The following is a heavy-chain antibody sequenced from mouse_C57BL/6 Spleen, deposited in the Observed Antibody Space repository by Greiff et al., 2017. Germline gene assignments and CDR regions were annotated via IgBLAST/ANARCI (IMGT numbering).Heavy chain of an antibody. CDR1: GYTFTEYT. CDR2: IYPGSGSI. D-gene: IGHD2-4*01. CDR3: ARHENIYYDYDVPFGY. V-gene: IGHV1-62-2*01. J-gene: IGHJ3*01. Sequence: VQLQQSGAELVKPGASVTLSCKASGYTFTEYTIHWVKQRPGQGLEWIGWIYPGSGSIKYNEKFKDKATLTADKSSSTVYIELNRLTYEDSAVYICARHENIYYDYDVPFGYWGQGALVTVAA.